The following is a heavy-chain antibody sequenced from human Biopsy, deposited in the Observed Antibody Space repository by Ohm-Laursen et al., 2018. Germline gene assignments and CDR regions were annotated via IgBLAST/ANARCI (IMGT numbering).Heavy chain of an antibody. Sequence: ASVKVSCKPSGYTYSDYGVSRVRQAPGQGLEWMGWISGLNGIKTSASKFQGRLTMTTDRSASTAYMELRGLRSDDTAVYYCTRDLQTRAETFDSWGQGTLVIVSS. D-gene: IGHD4-11*01. CDR1: GYTYSDYG. J-gene: IGHJ5*01. CDR2: ISGLNGIK. CDR3: TRDLQTRAETFDS. V-gene: IGHV1-18*01.